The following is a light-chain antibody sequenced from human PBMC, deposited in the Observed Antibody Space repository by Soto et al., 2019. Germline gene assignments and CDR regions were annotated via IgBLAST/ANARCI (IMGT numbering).Light chain of an antibody. CDR3: QQVYVYPST. V-gene: IGKV1-39*01. CDR2: AAS. J-gene: IGKJ4*01. Sequence: DIQMTQSPSSLSASVVDRITLTCRASQSISSYLNWYQQKPGKAPKLLIYAASSLQSGVPSRFSGGGSGTDFTLTISSLQPEDFATYYCQQVYVYPSTFGGGTKVDIK. CDR1: QSISSY.